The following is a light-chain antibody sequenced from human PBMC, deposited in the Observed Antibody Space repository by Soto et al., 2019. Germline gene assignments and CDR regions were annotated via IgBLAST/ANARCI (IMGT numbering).Light chain of an antibody. Sequence: EIVLTQSPVTLSLSPVEIVTLSCMASQSVGTSLAWYQQKPGQAPRLLIYGASNRATGIPDRFSGSGSGTDFTLTISKLEPEDFAVYHCQQYGGSPRTFGQGTKVDI. V-gene: IGKV3-20*01. CDR2: GAS. CDR3: QQYGGSPRT. CDR1: QSVGTS. J-gene: IGKJ1*01.